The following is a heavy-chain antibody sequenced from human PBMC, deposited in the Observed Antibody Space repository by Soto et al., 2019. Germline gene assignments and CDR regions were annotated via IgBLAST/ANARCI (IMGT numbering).Heavy chain of an antibody. CDR2: IIPIFGTA. CDR1: GGTFSSYA. J-gene: IGHJ5*02. V-gene: IGHV1-69*05. Sequence: QVQLVQSGAEVKKPGSSVKVSCKASGGTFSSYAISWVRQAPGQGLEWMGGIIPIFGTANYAQKFQGRVTITXXEXTXXAYMELSSLRSEDTAVYYCARDCISTSCPEGWFDPWGQGTLVTVSS. CDR3: ARDCISTSCPEGWFDP. D-gene: IGHD2-2*01.